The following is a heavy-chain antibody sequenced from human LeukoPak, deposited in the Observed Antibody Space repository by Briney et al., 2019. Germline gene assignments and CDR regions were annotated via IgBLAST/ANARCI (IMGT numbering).Heavy chain of an antibody. V-gene: IGHV3-7*01. J-gene: IGHJ4*02. CDR2: IKQDGSER. CDR3: ARDWGAYYHFFDY. CDR1: GFSMSVCW. Sequence: GGPLRLSCEASGFSMSVCWTSWVRQAPGKGLEWVGNIKQDGSERNYVDSVKGRFTISRDNAKKSLYLQMDSLRAEDAAVYYCARDWGAYYHFFDYWGQGTLVTVSS. D-gene: IGHD3-22*01.